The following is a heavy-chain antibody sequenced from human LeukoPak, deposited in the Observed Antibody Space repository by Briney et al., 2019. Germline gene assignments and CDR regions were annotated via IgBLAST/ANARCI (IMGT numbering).Heavy chain of an antibody. CDR2: IYTSGST. CDR1: GGSISSYY. Sequence: SSETLSLTCTVSGGSISSYYWSWIRQPAGKGLEWIGRIYTSGSTNYNPSLKSRVTMSVDTSKNQFSLKLSSVTAADTAVYYCARRPGPNKNYYGSGSPNKMYYFDYWGQGTLVTVSS. CDR3: ARRPGPNKNYYGSGSPNKMYYFDY. V-gene: IGHV4-4*07. D-gene: IGHD3-10*01. J-gene: IGHJ4*02.